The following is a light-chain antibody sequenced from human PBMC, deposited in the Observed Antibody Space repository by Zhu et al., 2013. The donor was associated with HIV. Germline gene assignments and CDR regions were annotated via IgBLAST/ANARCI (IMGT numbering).Light chain of an antibody. CDR3: QHFNTPWT. CDR1: QSISNN. CDR2: GAS. V-gene: IGKV3-15*01. J-gene: IGKJ1*01. Sequence: IVMTQSPATLSVSPGDRATLSCRASQSISNNLAWYQQKPGQPPRLLIFGASTRATGVSARFSGSGSGTEFTLTISSLQSEDFATYYCQHFNTPWTFAQGTKVE.